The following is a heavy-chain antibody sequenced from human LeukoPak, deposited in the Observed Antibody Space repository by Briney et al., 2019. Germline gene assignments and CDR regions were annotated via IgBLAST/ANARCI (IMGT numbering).Heavy chain of an antibody. Sequence: ASVKVSFKASGYTFTGYYMHWVRQAPGQGLEWMGWISAYNGNTNYAQKLQGRVTMTTDTSTSTAYMELRSLRSDDTAVYYCARDLAYDCSSTSCYGGSFDYWGQGTLVTVSS. D-gene: IGHD2-2*01. CDR1: GYTFTGYY. CDR3: ARDLAYDCSSTSCYGGSFDY. CDR2: ISAYNGNT. V-gene: IGHV1-18*04. J-gene: IGHJ4*02.